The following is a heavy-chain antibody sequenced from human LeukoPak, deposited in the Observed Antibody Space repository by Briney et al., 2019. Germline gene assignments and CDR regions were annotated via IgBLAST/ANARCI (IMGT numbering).Heavy chain of an antibody. CDR1: GFTFSSYA. CDR2: ISSNGGST. V-gene: IGHV3-64*01. J-gene: IGHJ4*02. CDR3: ARETYYYDSSGYYSPLFFDY. Sequence: GGSLRLSCAASGFTFSSYAMHWGRQAPGKGLEYVSAISSNGGSTYYANSVKGRFTISRDNSKNTLYLQMGSLRAEDMAVYYCARETYYYDSSGYYSPLFFDYWGQGTPVTVSS. D-gene: IGHD3-22*01.